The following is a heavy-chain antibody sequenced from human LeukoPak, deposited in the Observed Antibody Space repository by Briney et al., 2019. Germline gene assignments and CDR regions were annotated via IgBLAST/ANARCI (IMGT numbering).Heavy chain of an antibody. J-gene: IGHJ4*02. CDR3: AKASWVPNADAVW. CDR1: GFTFSTYT. V-gene: IGHV3-21*04. D-gene: IGHD6-13*01. Sequence: GGSLRLSCAASGFTFSTYTMNWVRQAPGKGLEWFSSISYRSSYIYYADSVKGRFTISRDNAKNSLYLQMNSLRAEDTAIYYCAKASWVPNADAVWWGQGTQVTVSS. CDR2: ISYRSSYI.